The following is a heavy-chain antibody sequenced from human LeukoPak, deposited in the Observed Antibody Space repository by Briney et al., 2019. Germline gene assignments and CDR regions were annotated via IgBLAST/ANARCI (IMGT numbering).Heavy chain of an antibody. J-gene: IGHJ4*02. CDR3: AKPGIAAAGTTDY. CDR2: INPNSGGT. D-gene: IGHD6-13*01. CDR1: GYTFTCYY. Sequence: ASVKVSCKASGYTFTCYYMHWVRQAPGQGREWMGWINPNSGGTNYAQKFQGRVTMTRDTSISKDYMELSRQRSDDTAVYYCAKPGIAAAGTTDYWGQGTLVTVSS. V-gene: IGHV1-2*02.